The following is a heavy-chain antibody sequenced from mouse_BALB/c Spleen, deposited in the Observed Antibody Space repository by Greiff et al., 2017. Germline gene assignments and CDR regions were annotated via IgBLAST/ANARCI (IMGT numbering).Heavy chain of an antibody. CDR2: IYPGSGNT. CDR1: GYTFTDYY. CDR3: ARTTMITTRGNYFDY. Sequence: LVESGPELVKPGASVKISCKASGYTFTDYYINWVKQKPGQGLEWIGWIYPGSGNTKYNEKFKGNATLTVDTSSSTAYMQLSSLTSEDTAVYFCARTTMITTRGNYFDYWGQGTTLTVSS. D-gene: IGHD2-4*01. J-gene: IGHJ2*01. V-gene: IGHV1-84*02.